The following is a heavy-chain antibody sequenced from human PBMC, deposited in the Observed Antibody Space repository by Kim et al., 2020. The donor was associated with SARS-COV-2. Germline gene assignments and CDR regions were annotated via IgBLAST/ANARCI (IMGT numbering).Heavy chain of an antibody. Sequence: GGSLRLSCTVSGLTFRDAWVSWVRQAPGQGLEYITLIKSKGSGGTADYVAPVKGRFTISRDDSRDTVFLQMNSLKTEDTGVYYCVHVASFWGKLHSWGRG. D-gene: IGHD3-16*01. J-gene: IGHJ5*02. V-gene: IGHV3-15*01. CDR1: GLTFRDAW. CDR3: VHVASFWGKLHS. CDR2: IKSKGSGGTA.